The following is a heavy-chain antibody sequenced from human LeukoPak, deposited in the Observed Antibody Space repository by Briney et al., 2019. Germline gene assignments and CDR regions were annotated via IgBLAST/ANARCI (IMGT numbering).Heavy chain of an antibody. Sequence: GGSQRLSCAASGFTFSSYAMHWVRQAPGKGLEWVAVISYDGSNKYYADSVKGRFTISRDNSKNTLYLQMNSLRAEDTAVYYCARGGVEWELLYNWFDPWGQGTLVTVSS. CDR3: ARGGVEWELLYNWFDP. V-gene: IGHV3-30-3*01. J-gene: IGHJ5*02. CDR1: GFTFSSYA. D-gene: IGHD1-26*01. CDR2: ISYDGSNK.